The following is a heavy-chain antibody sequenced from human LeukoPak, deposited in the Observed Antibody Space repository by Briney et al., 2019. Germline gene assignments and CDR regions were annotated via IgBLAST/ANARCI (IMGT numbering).Heavy chain of an antibody. V-gene: IGHV1-69*13. CDR1: GGTFSSYA. J-gene: IGHJ3*02. D-gene: IGHD6-13*01. CDR2: IIPIFGTA. Sequence: ASVKVSCKASGGTFSSYAISWVRQAPGQGLEWMGWIIPIFGTANYAQKFQGRVTITADESTSTAYMELSSLRSEDTAVYYCARGSSWEANAFDIGGQGTMVTVSS. CDR3: ARGSSWEANAFDI.